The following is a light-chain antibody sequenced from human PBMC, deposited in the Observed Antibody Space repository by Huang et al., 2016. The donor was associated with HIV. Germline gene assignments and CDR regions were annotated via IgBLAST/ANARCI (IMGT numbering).Light chain of an antibody. CDR2: AAS. V-gene: IGKV1-8*01. CDR3: QQYDIHPLT. CDR1: QDINNF. Sequence: IRMTQSPSSLSASTGDRVTITCRANQDINNFLAWYQQRPGSVPKLLIYAASTLQSGVPSRFSGNGSGTDFTLTIGCLQSEDVATYYGQQYDIHPLTFGPGTRVDIK. J-gene: IGKJ3*01.